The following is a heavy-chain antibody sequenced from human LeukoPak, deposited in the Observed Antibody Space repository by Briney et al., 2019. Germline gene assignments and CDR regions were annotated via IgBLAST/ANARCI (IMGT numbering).Heavy chain of an antibody. J-gene: IGHJ4*02. Sequence: PWASVKVSCKASGYTFSNYDITWVRQAPGQGLDWMGWITPYNGNTDYVRKVRGRVTMTADTSSSTAYMELRSLTSDDTAVYYCARLNSAANFLDHWGQGTLVTVSS. CDR3: ARLNSAANFLDH. CDR2: ITPYNGNT. CDR1: GYTFSNYD. V-gene: IGHV1-18*01. D-gene: IGHD2-15*01.